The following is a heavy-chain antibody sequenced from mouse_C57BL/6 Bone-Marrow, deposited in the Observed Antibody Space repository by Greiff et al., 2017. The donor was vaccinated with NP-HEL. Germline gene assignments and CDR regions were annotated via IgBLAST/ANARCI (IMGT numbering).Heavy chain of an antibody. Sequence: QVTLKVCGPGILQPSKTLSLTCSFSGFSLSTFGMGVGWIRQPSGKGLEWLAHIWWDDDKYYNPALKSRLTISKDTSKNQVFLKIANVDTADTATYYCARIAGDYYGSSPAWFAYWGQGTLVTVSA. J-gene: IGHJ3*01. CDR1: GFSLSTFGMG. CDR3: ARIAGDYYGSSPAWFAY. CDR2: IWWDDDK. V-gene: IGHV8-8*01. D-gene: IGHD1-1*01.